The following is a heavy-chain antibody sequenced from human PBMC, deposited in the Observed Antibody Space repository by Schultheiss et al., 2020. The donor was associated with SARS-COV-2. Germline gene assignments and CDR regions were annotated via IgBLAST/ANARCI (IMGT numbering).Heavy chain of an antibody. J-gene: IGHJ3*02. CDR2: IYYSGST. CDR1: GGSISSGGYY. V-gene: IGHV4-31*03. D-gene: IGHD6-19*01. CDR3: ARGRSSGWGGAFDI. Sequence: SETLSLTCTVSGGSISSGGYYWSWIRQHPGKGLEWIGYIYYSGSTYYNPSLKSRVTISADTSKNQFSLNLRSVTATDTAVYYCARGRSSGWGGAFDIWGQGTMVTVSS.